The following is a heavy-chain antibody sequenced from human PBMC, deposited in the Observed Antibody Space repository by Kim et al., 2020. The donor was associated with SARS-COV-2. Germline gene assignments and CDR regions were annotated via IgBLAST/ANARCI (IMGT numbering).Heavy chain of an antibody. CDR3: ARSPYSSPKIFDY. CDR1: GGSISSYY. J-gene: IGHJ4*02. D-gene: IGHD6-13*01. CDR2: IYYSGST. V-gene: IGHV4-59*13. Sequence: SETLSLTCTVSGGSISSYYWSWIRQPPGKGLEWIGYIYYSGSTNYNPSLKSRVTISVDTSKNQFSLKLSSVTAADTAVYYCARSPYSSPKIFDYWGQGTLVTVSS.